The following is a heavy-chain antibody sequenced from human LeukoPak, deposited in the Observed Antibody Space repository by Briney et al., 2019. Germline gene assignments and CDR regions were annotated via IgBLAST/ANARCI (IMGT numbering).Heavy chain of an antibody. CDR1: GFTFSSYG. CDR3: AKDLLTTVTTSYFDY. D-gene: IGHD4-17*01. Sequence: GGSLRLSCAASGFTFSSYGMSSVRQAPGKGLEWVPPISGSGGSTYYADSVKGRFTMSRDNSKNTLYLQMNSLRAEDTAVYYCAKDLLTTVTTSYFDYWGQGTLVTVSS. J-gene: IGHJ4*02. V-gene: IGHV3-23*01. CDR2: ISGSGGST.